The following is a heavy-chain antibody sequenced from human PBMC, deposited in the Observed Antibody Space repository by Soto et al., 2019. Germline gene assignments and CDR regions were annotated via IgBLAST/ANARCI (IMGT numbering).Heavy chain of an antibody. CDR1: GGSFSGYY. V-gene: IGHV4-34*01. CDR2: INHSRST. D-gene: IGHD3-3*01. Sequence: SETLSLTFAVYGGSFSGYYWGWISQPPGQGLEWMGEINHSRSTNYNPSLKSRGTRSVDTYKNQFSLKLSSVTAADTAVYYCARGGGRYDFWSGYLPGMDVWGQGTTVT. CDR3: ARGGGRYDFWSGYLPGMDV. J-gene: IGHJ6*02.